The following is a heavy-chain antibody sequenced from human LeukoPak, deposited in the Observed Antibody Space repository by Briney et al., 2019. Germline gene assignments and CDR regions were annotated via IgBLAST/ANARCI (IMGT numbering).Heavy chain of an antibody. J-gene: IGHJ4*02. CDR1: GFTFSSYE. Sequence: GGSLRLSCAASGFTFSSYEMNWVRQAPGKGLEWVSSISSSSSYIYYADSVKGRFTISRDNAKNSLYLQMNSLRAEDTAVYYCARDSTGARFDYWGQGTLVTVSS. D-gene: IGHD1-26*01. CDR2: ISSSSSYI. V-gene: IGHV3-21*01. CDR3: ARDSTGARFDY.